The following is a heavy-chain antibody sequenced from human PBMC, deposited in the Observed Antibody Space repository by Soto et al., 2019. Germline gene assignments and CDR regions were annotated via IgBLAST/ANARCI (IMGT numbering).Heavy chain of an antibody. Sequence: QVQLVESGGGVVQPGRSLRLSCAASGFTFSSYAMHWVRQAPGKGLEWVAVISYDGSNKYYADSVKGRFTISRDNSKNTLYLQMNSLRAEDTAVYYCAKGLTMVRGVITYYFDYWGQGTLVTVSS. CDR3: AKGLTMVRGVITYYFDY. V-gene: IGHV3-30-3*01. D-gene: IGHD3-10*01. CDR1: GFTFSSYA. CDR2: ISYDGSNK. J-gene: IGHJ4*02.